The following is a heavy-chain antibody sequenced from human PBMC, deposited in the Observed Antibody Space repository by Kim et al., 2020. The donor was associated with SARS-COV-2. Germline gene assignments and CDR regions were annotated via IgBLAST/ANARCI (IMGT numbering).Heavy chain of an antibody. CDR1: GFTFSSYG. CDR3: AKDGGPGIAAAGLGMDV. J-gene: IGHJ6*02. V-gene: IGHV3-30*18. CDR2: ISYDGSNK. D-gene: IGHD6-13*01. Sequence: GGSLRLSCAASGFTFSSYGMHWVRQAPGKGLEWVAVISYDGSNKYYADSVKGRFTISRDNSKNTLYLQMNSLRAEDTAVYYCAKDGGPGIAAAGLGMDVWGQGTTVTVSS.